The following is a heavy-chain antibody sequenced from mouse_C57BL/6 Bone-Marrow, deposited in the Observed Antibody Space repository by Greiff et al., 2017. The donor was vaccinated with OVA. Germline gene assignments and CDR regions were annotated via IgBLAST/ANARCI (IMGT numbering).Heavy chain of an antibody. CDR3: AGGGSSMITDWYLDV. V-gene: IGHV1-26*01. Sequence: VQLQQSGPELVKPGASVKISCKASGYTFTDYYMNWVKQSHGKSLEWIGDINPNNGGTSYNQKFKGKATLTVDKSSSTAYMELRSLTSEDYAEYDCAGGGSSMITDWYLDVWGTGTTVTVSS. D-gene: IGHD2-4*01. J-gene: IGHJ1*03. CDR1: GYTFTDYY. CDR2: INPNNGGT.